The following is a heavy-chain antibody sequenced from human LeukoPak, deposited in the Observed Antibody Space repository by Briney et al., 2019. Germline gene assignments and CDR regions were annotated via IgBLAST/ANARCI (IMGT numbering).Heavy chain of an antibody. Sequence: ASVTVSCKASGGTFSSYAISWVRQAPGQGLEWIGWIGVFNGNRNYAKSVQGRTTLTADTSTNTTYMELRSLTSDDTAVYFCGRDWDWHVQFWGQGTLITVSS. CDR1: GGTFSSYA. CDR3: GRDWDWHVQF. V-gene: IGHV1-18*01. D-gene: IGHD1-26*01. CDR2: IGVFNGNR. J-gene: IGHJ4*02.